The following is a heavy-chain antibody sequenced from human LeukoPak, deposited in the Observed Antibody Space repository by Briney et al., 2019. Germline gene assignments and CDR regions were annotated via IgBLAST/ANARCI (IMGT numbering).Heavy chain of an antibody. CDR2: ISSSSSTI. Sequence: PGGSLRLSCAASGFTFSSYSMNWVRQAPGKGLEWVSYISSSSSTIYYADSVKGRFTISRDNAKNSLYLQMNSLRAEDTAVYYCARDRPQYCSGGSCYAPAPLDYWGQGTLVTVSS. V-gene: IGHV3-48*04. J-gene: IGHJ4*02. D-gene: IGHD2-15*01. CDR3: ARDRPQYCSGGSCYAPAPLDY. CDR1: GFTFSSYS.